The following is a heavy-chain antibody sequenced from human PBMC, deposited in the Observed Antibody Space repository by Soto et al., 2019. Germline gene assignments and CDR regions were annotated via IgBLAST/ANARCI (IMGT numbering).Heavy chain of an antibody. CDR2: ISSSSSYI. CDR3: ARTAKLGYCSGGSCDLDNSFDY. J-gene: IGHJ4*02. Sequence: EVQLVESGGGLVKPGGSLRLSCAASGFTFSSYSMNWVRQAPGKGLEWVSSISSSSSYIYYADSVKGRFTISRDNAKNSLYLQMNSLRAEDTAVYYCARTAKLGYCSGGSCDLDNSFDYWGQGTLVTVSS. CDR1: GFTFSSYS. D-gene: IGHD2-15*01. V-gene: IGHV3-21*01.